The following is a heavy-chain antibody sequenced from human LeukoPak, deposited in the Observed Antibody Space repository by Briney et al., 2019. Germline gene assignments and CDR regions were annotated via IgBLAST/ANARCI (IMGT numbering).Heavy chain of an antibody. CDR3: ARGKWSYDSSGPRGYYFDY. J-gene: IGHJ4*02. CDR1: GGSFSGYY. CDR2: INHSGST. Sequence: PSETLSLTCAVYGGSFSGYYWSWIRQPPGKGLEWIGEINHSGSTNYNPSLKSRVTISVDTSKNQFSLKLSSVTAADTAVYYCARGKWSYDSSGPRGYYFDYWGQGTLVTVSS. D-gene: IGHD3-22*01. V-gene: IGHV4-34*01.